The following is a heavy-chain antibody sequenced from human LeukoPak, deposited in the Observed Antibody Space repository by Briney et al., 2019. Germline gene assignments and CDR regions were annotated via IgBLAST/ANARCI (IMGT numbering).Heavy chain of an antibody. CDR3: AREGYYGSGSAYYFDY. CDR1: GYTFTSYG. D-gene: IGHD3-10*01. Sequence: ASVKVSCKASGYTFTSYGISWVRQAPGQGLEWMGWISAYNGNTNYAQKLQGRVTMTADTSTSTAYMELRSLRSDDTAVYYCAREGYYGSGSAYYFDYWGQGTLVTVSS. J-gene: IGHJ4*02. CDR2: ISAYNGNT. V-gene: IGHV1-18*01.